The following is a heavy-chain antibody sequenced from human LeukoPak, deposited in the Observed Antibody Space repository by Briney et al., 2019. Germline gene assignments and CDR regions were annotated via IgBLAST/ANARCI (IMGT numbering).Heavy chain of an antibody. D-gene: IGHD3-10*01. CDR1: GFTFSNSA. J-gene: IGHJ4*02. CDR3: ARDLTPIRITMGALDY. CDR2: IWSDGSQT. Sequence: GGSLRLSCAASGFTFSNSAMHWLRQSLGRGLEWVAVIWSDGSQTYYADSVKGRFTISRDNSKDTLYLQMNSLRAEDTAVYYCARDLTPIRITMGALDYWGQGTLVTVSS. V-gene: IGHV3-33*01.